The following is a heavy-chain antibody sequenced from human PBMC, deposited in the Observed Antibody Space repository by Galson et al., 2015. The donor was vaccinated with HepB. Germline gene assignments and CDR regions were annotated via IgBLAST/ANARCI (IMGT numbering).Heavy chain of an antibody. V-gene: IGHV4-30-2*01. Sequence: TLSLTCAVSGGSISSGGYSWSWIRQPPGKGLEWIGYIYHSGSTYYNPSLKSRVTISVDRSKNQFSLKLSSVTAADTAVYYCARGSSDHWNYWGQGTLVTVSS. CDR3: ARGSSDHWNY. CDR1: GGSISSGGYS. J-gene: IGHJ4*02. D-gene: IGHD6-19*01. CDR2: IYHSGST.